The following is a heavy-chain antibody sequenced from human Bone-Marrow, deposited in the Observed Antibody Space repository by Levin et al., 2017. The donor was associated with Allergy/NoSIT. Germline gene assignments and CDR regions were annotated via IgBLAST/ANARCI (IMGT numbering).Heavy chain of an antibody. CDR3: ARKALAAAGTLYYMDV. D-gene: IGHD6-13*01. Sequence: SETLSLTCTVSGGSISSSSYYWGWIRQPPGKGLEWIGSIYYSGSTYYNPSLKSRVTISVDTSKNQFSLKLSSVTAADTAVYYCARKALAAAGTLYYMDVWGKGTTVTVSS. CDR1: GGSISSSSYY. CDR2: IYYSGST. V-gene: IGHV4-39*01. J-gene: IGHJ6*03.